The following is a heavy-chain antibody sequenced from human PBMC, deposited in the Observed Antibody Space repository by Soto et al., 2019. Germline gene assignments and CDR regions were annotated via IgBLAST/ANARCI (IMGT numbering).Heavy chain of an antibody. CDR3: VREAGCSGTNCNVYFDY. CDR1: RLTFSNYG. V-gene: IGHV3-30*03. J-gene: IGHJ4*01. Sequence: QEHLVESGGGVVQPGRSLRLSCVASRLTFSNYGMHWVRQAPGKGLEWVAVISYESISTVYRDSVRGRFTISRDNSRNTLYLHMNSLTPEDTAVYYCVREAGCSGTNCNVYFDYWGLGTLVTVSS. D-gene: IGHD2-15*01. CDR2: ISYESIST.